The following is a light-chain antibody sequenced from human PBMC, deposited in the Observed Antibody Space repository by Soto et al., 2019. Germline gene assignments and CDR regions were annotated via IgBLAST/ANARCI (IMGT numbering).Light chain of an antibody. Sequence: ETVLTQSPGTLSLSLGERANLSCRASQSVGTYLAWYQQKPGQAPRLLIYDAFNRATGIPARFSGSGSGTDFTLTISSLEPEDFGVYYCQQRRDWPTFGQGTKLEIK. CDR2: DAF. CDR3: QQRRDWPT. V-gene: IGKV3-11*01. CDR1: QSVGTY. J-gene: IGKJ2*01.